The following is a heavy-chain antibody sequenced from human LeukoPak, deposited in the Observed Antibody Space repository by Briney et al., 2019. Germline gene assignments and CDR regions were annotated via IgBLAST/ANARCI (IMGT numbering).Heavy chain of an antibody. CDR3: ARDGLYTSGYSYFDY. CDR2: IYISGST. J-gene: IGHJ4*02. CDR1: GASISSYH. D-gene: IGHD2-15*01. Sequence: SETLSLTCTVSGASISSYHWSWIRQPAGKGLEWIGRIYISGSTNYNPSLKSRVTMSIDTSKNQFSLKLRSVAAADTGVYYCARDGLYTSGYSYFDYWGQGTLVTVSS. V-gene: IGHV4-4*07.